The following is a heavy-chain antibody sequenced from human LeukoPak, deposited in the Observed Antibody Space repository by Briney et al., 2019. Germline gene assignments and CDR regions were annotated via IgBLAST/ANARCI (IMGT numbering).Heavy chain of an antibody. CDR3: ARGHHSSGFFDY. D-gene: IGHD3-22*01. CDR1: GYTFTSYD. J-gene: IGHJ4*02. V-gene: IGHV1-8*03. CDR2: MNPNSGNT. Sequence: ASVKVSCKASGYTFTSYDINWVRQATGQGLEWMGWMNPNSGNTGCAQKFQGRVTITRNTSISTAYMELSSLRSEDTAVYYCARGHHSSGFFDYWGQGTLVTVSS.